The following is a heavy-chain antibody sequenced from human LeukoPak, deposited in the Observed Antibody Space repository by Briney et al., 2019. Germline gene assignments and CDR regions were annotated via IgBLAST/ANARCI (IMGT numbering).Heavy chain of an antibody. J-gene: IGHJ5*02. V-gene: IGHV4-39*07. Sequence: KPSETLSLTCTVSGGSISSSSYYWGWIRQPPGKGLEWIGEFNHSGSTNYNPSLKSRVTISVDTSKNQFSLKLSSVTAADTAVYYCARRRSKGFYYYGSGSYRNWFDPWGQGTLVTVSS. CDR2: FNHSGST. D-gene: IGHD3-10*01. CDR3: ARRRSKGFYYYGSGSYRNWFDP. CDR1: GGSISSSSYY.